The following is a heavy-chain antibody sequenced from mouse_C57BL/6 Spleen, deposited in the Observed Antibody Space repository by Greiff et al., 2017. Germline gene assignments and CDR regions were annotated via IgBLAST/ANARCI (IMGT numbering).Heavy chain of an antibody. D-gene: IGHD2-2*01. V-gene: IGHV1-54*01. CDR2: LNTGSGDT. CDR1: GYAFTTYL. J-gene: IGHJ1*03. Sequence: VQLQQSGAELVRPGTSVQVSCKASGYAFTTYLIEWVKQRPGQGLEWICVLNTGSGDTNYNEKFKDKATLTADKSSSPAYLQLSSLTSEDSAFYFCARGRSYGYDRLDFDVWGTGTTVTVSS. CDR3: ARGRSYGYDRLDFDV.